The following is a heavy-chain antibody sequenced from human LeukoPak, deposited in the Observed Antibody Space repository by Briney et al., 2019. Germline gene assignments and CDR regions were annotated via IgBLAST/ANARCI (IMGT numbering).Heavy chain of an antibody. V-gene: IGHV3-9*01. Sequence: PGGSLRLSCAASGFTFDDYAMHWVRQAPGKGLEWVSGISWNSGSIGYADSVKGRFTISRDNAKNSLYLQMNSLRVEDTAVYYCARNAFHIWGQGTMVTVSS. CDR3: ARNAFHI. J-gene: IGHJ3*02. CDR2: ISWNSGSI. CDR1: GFTFDDYA.